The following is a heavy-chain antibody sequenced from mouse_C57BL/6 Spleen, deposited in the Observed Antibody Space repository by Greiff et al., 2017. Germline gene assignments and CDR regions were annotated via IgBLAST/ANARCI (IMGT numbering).Heavy chain of an antibody. D-gene: IGHD5-5*01. J-gene: IGHJ2*01. CDR1: GYSITSGYD. Sequence: EVKLQESGPGMVKPSQSLSLTCTVTGYSITSGYDWHWIRHFPGNKLEWMGYISYSGSTNYNPSLKSRISITHDTSKNHFFLKLNSVTTEDTATYYCAREVLPYFFDYWGQGTTLTVSS. CDR2: ISYSGST. V-gene: IGHV3-1*01. CDR3: AREVLPYFFDY.